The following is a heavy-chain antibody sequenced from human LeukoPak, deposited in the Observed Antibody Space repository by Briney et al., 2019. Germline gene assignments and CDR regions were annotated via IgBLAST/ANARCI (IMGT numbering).Heavy chain of an antibody. Sequence: PGRSLRLYCTASGFTFGDYAMSWVRQAPGKGLEWVGFIRKKGFGGTTEYAASVKGRFTISRDDSKSIAYLEMNSLKTEDTAVYYCTRSNCVNGACYHFDYWGQGTLVTVSS. J-gene: IGHJ4*02. CDR2: IRKKGFGGTT. V-gene: IGHV3-49*04. CDR3: TRSNCVNGACYHFDY. D-gene: IGHD2-8*01. CDR1: GFTFGDYA.